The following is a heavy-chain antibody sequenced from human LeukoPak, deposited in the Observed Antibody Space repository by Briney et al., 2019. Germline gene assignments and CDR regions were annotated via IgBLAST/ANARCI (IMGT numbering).Heavy chain of an antibody. V-gene: IGHV1-24*01. J-gene: IGHJ6*02. CDR2: FDPEDGET. CDR3: ATDQPTGLVSGPMDV. Sequence: ASVKVSCKVSGYTLTEFSMNWVRQAPGKGLEWMGGFDPEDGETIYAQKFQGRVTMTEDTSTDTAYMELSSLRSEDTAVYYCATDQPTGLVSGPMDVWGQGTTVTVSS. CDR1: GYTLTEFS. D-gene: IGHD3/OR15-3a*01.